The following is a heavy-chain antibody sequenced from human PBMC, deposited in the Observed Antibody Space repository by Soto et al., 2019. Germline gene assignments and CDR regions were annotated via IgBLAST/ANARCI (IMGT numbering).Heavy chain of an antibody. V-gene: IGHV5-51*01. D-gene: IGHD2-8*01. J-gene: IGHJ5*02. CDR1: GYSFATYW. Sequence: GESLKISCKASGYSFATYWIGWARQMPGKGLEWMGIIYPGDSDTMYSPSFQGQVIISADLSSTTTYLQWSSLKASDTAIYCCARQHSADPDNGWIDPWGQGTLVSVSS. CDR3: ARQHSADPDNGWIDP. CDR2: IYPGDSDT.